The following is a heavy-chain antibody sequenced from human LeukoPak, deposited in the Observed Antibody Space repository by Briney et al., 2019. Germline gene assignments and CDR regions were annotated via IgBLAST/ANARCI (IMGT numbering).Heavy chain of an antibody. J-gene: IGHJ4*02. CDR2: ISDDSSFT. Sequence: GGSLRLSCAASGLVFGKYAMAWVRQAPGKGLECVSIISDDSSFTYYLDSVKGRSTLFRDNSKNTLYLHMNSLKAEDTAVYYCAKGRCSGPGCDAFDYWGQGTLVTVPS. CDR3: AKGRCSGPGCDAFDY. CDR1: GLVFGKYA. D-gene: IGHD2-2*01. V-gene: IGHV3-23*01.